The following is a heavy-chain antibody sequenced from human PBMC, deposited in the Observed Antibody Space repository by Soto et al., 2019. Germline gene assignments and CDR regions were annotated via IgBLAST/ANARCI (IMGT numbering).Heavy chain of an antibody. V-gene: IGHV3-53*02. D-gene: IGHD1-26*01. CDR1: GFSVTTNY. CDR2: TFTGGST. J-gene: IGHJ6*02. Sequence: EVQLVETGGGLIQPGGSLRLSCLASGFSVTTNYIIWVRQPPGKGLEWVSTTFTGGSTHYADSVKGRFSIPIDNSKNTLYLQMSILPVEDTAVYYCEKKPPSSIQGWAFGMDVWGQGTTVSVSS. CDR3: EKKPPSSIQGWAFGMDV.